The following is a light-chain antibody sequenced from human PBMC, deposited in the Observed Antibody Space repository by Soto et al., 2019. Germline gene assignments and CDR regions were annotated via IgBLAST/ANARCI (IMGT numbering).Light chain of an antibody. J-gene: IGLJ2*01. V-gene: IGLV4-60*02. CDR3: ENSYSNSQV. CDR2: LEGSGTY. CDR1: SGHSSYI. Sequence: QSVLTQSSASSASLGSSVRLTCTLSSGHSSYIIAWHQQQPGKAPRYLMKLEGSGTYNQGSGVPDRFSGSSAEAARYLTTSNLKLEDEADYHCENSYSNSQVFGGGTKLTVL.